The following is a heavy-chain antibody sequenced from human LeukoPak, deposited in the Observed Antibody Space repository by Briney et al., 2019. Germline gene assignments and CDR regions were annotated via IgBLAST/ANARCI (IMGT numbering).Heavy chain of an antibody. V-gene: IGHV3-74*01. CDR2: INTDGSST. CDR3: ARVDYDFWSGHPRGYFDY. J-gene: IGHJ4*02. Sequence: GGSLRLSCAASGFTFSSYWMHWVRQAPGKGLVWVSRINTDGSSTSYADSVKGRFTISRDNAKNTLYLQMNSLRAEDTAVYYCARVDYDFWSGHPRGYFDYWGQGTLVTVSS. CDR1: GFTFSSYW. D-gene: IGHD3-3*01.